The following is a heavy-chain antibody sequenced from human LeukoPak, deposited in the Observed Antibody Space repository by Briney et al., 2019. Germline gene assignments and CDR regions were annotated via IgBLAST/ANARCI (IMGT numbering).Heavy chain of an antibody. CDR1: GFTFSSYA. CDR3: ARDFGPQPLSNIDY. Sequence: GRSLRLSCAASGFTFSSYAMHWVRQAPGKGLEWVAVISYDGSNKYYADSVKGRFTISRDNSKNTLYLQMNSLRAEDTAVYYCARDFGPQPLSNIDYWGQGTLVTLSS. CDR2: ISYDGSNK. V-gene: IGHV3-30*04. D-gene: IGHD2/OR15-2a*01. J-gene: IGHJ4*02.